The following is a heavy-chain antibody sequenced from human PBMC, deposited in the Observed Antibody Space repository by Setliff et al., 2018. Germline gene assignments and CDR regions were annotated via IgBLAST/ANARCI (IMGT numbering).Heavy chain of an antibody. J-gene: IGHJ6*02. CDR2: INAGNGNT. Sequence: ASVNVSCKASGYTFTSYAMHWVRQAPGQRLEWMGWINAGNGNTKYSQKFQGRVTITRDTSASTAYMELSSLRSEDTAVYYCARDTWFGELFSPRYYYYYGMDVWGQGTTVTVSS. CDR3: ARDTWFGELFSPRYYYYYGMDV. CDR1: GYTFTSYA. V-gene: IGHV1-3*01. D-gene: IGHD3-10*01.